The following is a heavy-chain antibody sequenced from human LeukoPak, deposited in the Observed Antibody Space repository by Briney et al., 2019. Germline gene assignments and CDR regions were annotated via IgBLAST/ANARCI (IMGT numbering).Heavy chain of an antibody. CDR1: GGSISVDY. Sequence: SETLSLTCTVSGGSISVDYWSWIRQPPGKGLEWIGYIHYSGSTNYNPSLKSRVTMSVDTSKNQFSVKLSSVTAADTAMYYCARRISTYWYFDLWGRGTLVTVSS. D-gene: IGHD2/OR15-2a*01. V-gene: IGHV4-59*08. J-gene: IGHJ2*01. CDR2: IHYSGST. CDR3: ARRISTYWYFDL.